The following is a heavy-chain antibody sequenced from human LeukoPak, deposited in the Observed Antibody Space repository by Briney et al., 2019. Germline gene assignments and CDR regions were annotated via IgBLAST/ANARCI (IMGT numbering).Heavy chain of an antibody. Sequence: SETLSLTCAEYGGSLSGSYWSRLRQPPAKGLLLMGEINHSGSANYNPSLKSRVTLSIDKSKNQFSLNLNSVTAADTAVYYCARARRDSGYYKVDYWGQGTLVTVSS. J-gene: IGHJ4*02. V-gene: IGHV4-34*01. CDR2: INHSGSA. CDR3: ARARRDSGYYKVDY. D-gene: IGHD3-3*01. CDR1: GGSLSGSY.